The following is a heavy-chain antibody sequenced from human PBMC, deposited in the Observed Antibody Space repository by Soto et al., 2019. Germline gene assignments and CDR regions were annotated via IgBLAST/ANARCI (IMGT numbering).Heavy chain of an antibody. J-gene: IGHJ6*02. V-gene: IGHV3-23*01. CDR1: GFTLTRSA. D-gene: IGHD3-3*01. CDR3: ARHLDPFWSGYYHHYYYYGMDV. Sequence: GGSLRLSCAGSGFTLTRSAVSWVRQAPGKGLEWVSGISAGGGGTYYADSVKGRFTISRDNSKNTLYLQMNSLRAEDTAVYYCARHLDPFWSGYYHHYYYYGMDVWGQGTTVTVSS. CDR2: ISAGGGGT.